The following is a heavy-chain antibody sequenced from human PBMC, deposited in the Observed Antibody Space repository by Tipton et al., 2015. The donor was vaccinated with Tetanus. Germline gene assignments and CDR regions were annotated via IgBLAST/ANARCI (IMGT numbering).Heavy chain of an antibody. CDR3: ARGTGDY. Sequence: TLSLTCNVSGASINAGGYLWTWVRQHPGKGLEWIGNIYYYTERTSHTPSLDSRVSISVDTSKNQFSQKLSSVTAADTAVYYCARGTGDYWGQGTLVTVSS. CDR2: IYYYTERT. CDR1: GASINAGGYL. J-gene: IGHJ4*02. D-gene: IGHD1-14*01. V-gene: IGHV4-31*03.